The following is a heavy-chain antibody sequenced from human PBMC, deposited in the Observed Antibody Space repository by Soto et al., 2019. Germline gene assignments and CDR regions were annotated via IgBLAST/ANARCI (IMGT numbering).Heavy chain of an antibody. Sequence: SETLSLTCTVSGGSISSYYWSWIRQPPGKGLEWIGYIYYSGSTNYNPSLKGRVTISVDTSKNQFSLKLSSVTAADTAVYYCAREYSSGWYSVFDYWGQGTLVTVSS. V-gene: IGHV4-59*01. CDR3: AREYSSGWYSVFDY. D-gene: IGHD6-19*01. J-gene: IGHJ4*02. CDR1: GGSISSYY. CDR2: IYYSGST.